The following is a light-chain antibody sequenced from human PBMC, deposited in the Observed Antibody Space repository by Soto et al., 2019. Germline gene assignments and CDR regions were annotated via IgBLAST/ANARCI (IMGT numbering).Light chain of an antibody. CDR2: TAS. Sequence: DIQMTQSPSTLSASVGDRVTITCRASQNINSHLAWYQQKPGKAPKLLIYTASSLQSGVPSRFSGSGSGTDFTLTISSLEPEDFAVYYCQQRNNWPPDITFGQGTRLDIK. J-gene: IGKJ5*01. CDR1: QNINSH. V-gene: IGKV1-5*03. CDR3: QQRNNWPPDIT.